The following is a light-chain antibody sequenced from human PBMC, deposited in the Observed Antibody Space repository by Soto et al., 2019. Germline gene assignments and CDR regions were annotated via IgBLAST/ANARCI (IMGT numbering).Light chain of an antibody. J-gene: IGKJ1*01. CDR3: QQRSSWPRT. CDR1: QSVRSS. Sequence: EIVLTQSPVTLSLSPGDRATLSCRASQSVRSSLAWYQQKPGQAPRLLIYHTSNRATGIPSRFSGSGSGTDYTLTISSVEPEDFARYYCQQRSSWPRTLGQGTKVEVK. V-gene: IGKV3-11*01. CDR2: HTS.